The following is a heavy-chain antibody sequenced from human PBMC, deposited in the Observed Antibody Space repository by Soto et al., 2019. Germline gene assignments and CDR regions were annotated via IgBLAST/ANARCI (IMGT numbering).Heavy chain of an antibody. CDR1: GGTFSSYA. V-gene: IGHV1-69*06. J-gene: IGHJ3*02. CDR2: IIPIFGTA. D-gene: IGHD3-10*01. Sequence: QVQLVQSGAEVKKPGSSVKVSCKASGGTFSSYAISWVRQAPGQGLEWMGGIIPIFGTANYAQKFQGRVTITADKSTSTAYMGLSRLRSEDTAVYYCARPMVRGASLSFDIWGQGTMVTVSS. CDR3: ARPMVRGASLSFDI.